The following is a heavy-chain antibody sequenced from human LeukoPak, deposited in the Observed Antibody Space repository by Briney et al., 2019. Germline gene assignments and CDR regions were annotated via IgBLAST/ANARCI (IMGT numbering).Heavy chain of an antibody. CDR3: ARGSTDFDASDI. V-gene: IGHV3-7*01. CDR2: IKQDGSET. Sequence: GGSLRLSCAASGFTVSGYWMSWVRQVPGKGLESVANIKQDGSETYYVDTVRGRFIISRDNAKNSLYLQMNSLRVEDTAVYHCARGSTDFDASDIWGHGTLVTVSS. D-gene: IGHD2/OR15-2a*01. CDR1: GFTVSGYW. J-gene: IGHJ3*02.